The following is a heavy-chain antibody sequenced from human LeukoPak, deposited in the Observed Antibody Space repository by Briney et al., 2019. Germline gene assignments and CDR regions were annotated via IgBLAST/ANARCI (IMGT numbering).Heavy chain of an antibody. J-gene: IGHJ3*02. D-gene: IGHD3-9*01. CDR2: IYHGGST. CDR1: GYSISGGYY. V-gene: IGHV4-38-2*02. CDR3: ARVAERTWLPYDAAFDI. Sequence: KCSETLSLTCTVSGYSISGGYYWGWIRQPPGKGLEWIGTIYHGGSTYYNPSLESRVTISLDTSKNHFSLNLTSVTAADAAMYYCARVAERTWLPYDAAFDIWGLGTMVTVSS.